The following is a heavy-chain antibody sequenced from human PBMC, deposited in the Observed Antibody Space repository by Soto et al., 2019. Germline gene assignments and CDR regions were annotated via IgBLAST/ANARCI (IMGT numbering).Heavy chain of an antibody. CDR3: AKIRGDDLGSTTFQH. Sequence: EVQLLESGGGLVQPGGSLRLSCAASGFTFSSSAMSWVRQAPGKGLDWVSAISGNGDTTYYADSVKGRFTISRDISKNTRYLQRNSLRAEDTAVYYCAKIRGDDLGSTTFQHWGQGTLVTVSS. CDR1: GFTFSSSA. D-gene: IGHD2-2*01. V-gene: IGHV3-23*01. CDR2: ISGNGDTT. J-gene: IGHJ1*01.